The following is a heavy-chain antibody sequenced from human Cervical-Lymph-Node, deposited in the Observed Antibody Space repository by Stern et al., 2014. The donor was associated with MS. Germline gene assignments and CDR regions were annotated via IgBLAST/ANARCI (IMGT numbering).Heavy chain of an antibody. V-gene: IGHV1-69*01. Sequence: VHLVESGAEERKPGSSVKVSCKASGGTFSNLAISWLRQVPGQGLEWMGGIIPMFGAASYAQKFQGTVTITADESTNTVYMELSSLRSEDAALYYCARDKEAHYFDSWGQGTLVTVSS. CDR3: ARDKEAHYFDS. J-gene: IGHJ4*02. CDR2: IIPMFGAA. CDR1: GGTFSNLA.